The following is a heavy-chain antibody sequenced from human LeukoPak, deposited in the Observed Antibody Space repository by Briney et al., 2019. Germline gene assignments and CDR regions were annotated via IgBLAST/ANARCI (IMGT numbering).Heavy chain of an antibody. D-gene: IGHD3-3*01. CDR1: GFTVSRNH. CDR3: ARDLEGISGMDV. CDR2: LDSGSKT. V-gene: IGHV3-66*01. J-gene: IGHJ6*02. Sequence: GGSLRLACAASGFTVSRNHMSWVRQAPGKGLEWVSVLDSGSKTSYAESVKGRFTISRDKSKNTLYLQMNSLRAEDTAVYYCARDLEGISGMDVWGQGTAVTVSS.